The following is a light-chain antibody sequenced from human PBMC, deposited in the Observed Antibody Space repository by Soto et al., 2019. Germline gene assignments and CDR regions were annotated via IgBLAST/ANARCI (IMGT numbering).Light chain of an antibody. Sequence: EIVMTQSPATLSVSPGERATLSCRASQSISSNLAWYQQKPGQAPRLLIYDTSTRATGIPARFSGSGSGTEFTLTISSRQSEDFAFYFCQHYYNWWAFGQGTKVKIK. CDR1: QSISSN. CDR3: QHYYNWWA. J-gene: IGKJ1*01. V-gene: IGKV3-15*01. CDR2: DTS.